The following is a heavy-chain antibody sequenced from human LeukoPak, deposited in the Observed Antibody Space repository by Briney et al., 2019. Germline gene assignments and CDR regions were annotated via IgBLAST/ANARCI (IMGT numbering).Heavy chain of an antibody. V-gene: IGHV4-4*09. CDR3: ARRLDGPTHNWYFDL. Sequence: PSETLSLTCTVSGGSISSYYWSWIRQPPGKGLEWIGYIYTSGSTNYNPSLKSRVTISVDTSKNQFSLKLSSVTAADTAVYYCARRLDGPTHNWYFDLWGRGTLVTVSS. D-gene: IGHD2-21*01. CDR2: IYTSGST. CDR1: GGSISSYY. J-gene: IGHJ2*01.